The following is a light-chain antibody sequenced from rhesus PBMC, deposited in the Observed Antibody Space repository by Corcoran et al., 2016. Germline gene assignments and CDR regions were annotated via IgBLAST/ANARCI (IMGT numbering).Light chain of an antibody. J-gene: IGLJ2*01. Sequence: QSVLTQPPSVSGAPGQRVTLSCSGSTSNLGSYHVQWYQQFPGAAPKLLIYETTKRPSGVSDRFSGSQSGLSASLTISGLQSEDEADYYGQAYDSSLGFALFGGGTRLTVL. CDR3: QAYDSSLGFAL. CDR1: TSNLGSYH. V-gene: IGLV1-85*01. CDR2: ETT.